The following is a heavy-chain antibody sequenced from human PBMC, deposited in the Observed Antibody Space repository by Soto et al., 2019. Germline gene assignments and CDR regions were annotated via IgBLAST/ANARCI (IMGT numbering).Heavy chain of an antibody. CDR3: AKDRWGDFGDLNLPGY. Sequence: QVLLVESGGGVVQPGRSLRISSAVSGFTFSSFGMHWVRQAPGKGLEWVAVISDDGSSKHYADSLKGRFTISRDNSNNTLYLQMDSLGPEDTAVYYCAKDRWGDFGDLNLPGYWGQGTLVTVSS. J-gene: IGHJ4*02. D-gene: IGHD4-17*01. V-gene: IGHV3-30*18. CDR2: ISDDGSSK. CDR1: GFTFSSFG.